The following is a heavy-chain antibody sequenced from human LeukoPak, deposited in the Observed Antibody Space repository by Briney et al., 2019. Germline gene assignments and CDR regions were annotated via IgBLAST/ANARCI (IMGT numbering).Heavy chain of an antibody. CDR1: GFTFSSYA. J-gene: IGHJ4*02. Sequence: GRSLRLYCAASGFTFSSYAMHWVRQAPGKGLEWVAVISYDGSNKYYADSVKGRFTISRDNSKNTLYLQMNSLRAEDTAVYYCARSAAAYCSSTSCYTRRGFDYWGQGTLVTVSS. CDR3: ARSAAAYCSSTSCYTRRGFDY. CDR2: ISYDGSNK. V-gene: IGHV3-30-3*01. D-gene: IGHD2-2*02.